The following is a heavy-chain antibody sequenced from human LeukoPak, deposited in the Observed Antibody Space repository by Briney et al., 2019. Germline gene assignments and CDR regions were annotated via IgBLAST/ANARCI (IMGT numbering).Heavy chain of an antibody. J-gene: IGHJ3*02. CDR2: IYYSGST. Sequence: PSETLSLTCTVSGGSISSSSYYWGWIRQPPGKGLEWIGSIYYSGSTYYNPSLKSRATISVDTSKNQFSLKLSSVTAADTAVYYCARREGYYYGSGNAFDIWGQGTMVTVSS. CDR1: GGSISSSSYY. CDR3: ARREGYYYGSGNAFDI. D-gene: IGHD3-10*01. V-gene: IGHV4-39*01.